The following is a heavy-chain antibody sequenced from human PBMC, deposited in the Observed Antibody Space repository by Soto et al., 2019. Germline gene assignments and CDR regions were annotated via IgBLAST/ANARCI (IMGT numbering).Heavy chain of an antibody. V-gene: IGHV3-30*03. Sequence: PXGSLRLSCAASGFIFTSYGMHWVRQAPGKGLEWMALILHDGSAEYYADSVKGRFTISRDNSKNTLYLQMNSLTAEDTAVYYCARSRDGYSFYFYYGMDGWGHGPTVTVSS. CDR3: ARSRDGYSFYFYYGMDG. J-gene: IGHJ6*02. CDR2: ILHDGSAE. CDR1: GFIFTSYG. D-gene: IGHD4-4*01.